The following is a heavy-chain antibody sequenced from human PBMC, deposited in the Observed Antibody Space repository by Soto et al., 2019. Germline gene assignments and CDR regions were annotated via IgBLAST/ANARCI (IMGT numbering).Heavy chain of an antibody. Sequence: EVKLLESGGGLVKPGGSLTLSCTGSGFTFSSYGINWVRQAPGKGLEWVSSSTPGVPYSSYAESVKGRFTMSRDNDSNALQLRMNSMRAEDTAVYCGVRRPDNFWSGGSEAFDYWGQGRLVIVSS. V-gene: IGHV3-21*06. D-gene: IGHD3-3*01. CDR1: GFTFSSYG. J-gene: IGHJ4*02. CDR2: STPGVPYS. CDR3: VRRPDNFWSGGSEAFDY.